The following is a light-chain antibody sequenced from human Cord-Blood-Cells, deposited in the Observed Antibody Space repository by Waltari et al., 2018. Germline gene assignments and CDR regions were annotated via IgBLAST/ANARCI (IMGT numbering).Light chain of an antibody. V-gene: IGLV2-14*01. J-gene: IGLJ1*01. CDR2: DVS. CDR3: SSYTSSSTLGV. CDR1: SSDVGGYNY. Sequence: QSALTQPASVSGSPGQSITISCTGTSSDVGGYNYVSWYQQHPGKAPKLMIYDVSNRPSGGSSRCAGSKSGNTASLTISGLQAEDEADYYCSSYTSSSTLGVFGTGTKVTVL.